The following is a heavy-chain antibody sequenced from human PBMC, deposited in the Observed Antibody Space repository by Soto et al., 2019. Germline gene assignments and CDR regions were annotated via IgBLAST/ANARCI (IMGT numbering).Heavy chain of an antibody. CDR1: GFTFNRYG. CDR2: ISNSGGST. J-gene: IGHJ5*02. CDR3: AKDWGPSSGWYSWFDT. D-gene: IGHD6-19*01. Sequence: TGGSLRLSCAASGFTFNRYGMSWVRQAPGKGLEWVSAISNSGGSTSYADSVKGRFSISRDNSKNTLYLQMDSLRAEDTAVYYCAKDWGPSSGWYSWFDTWGQGTLVTVSS. V-gene: IGHV3-23*01.